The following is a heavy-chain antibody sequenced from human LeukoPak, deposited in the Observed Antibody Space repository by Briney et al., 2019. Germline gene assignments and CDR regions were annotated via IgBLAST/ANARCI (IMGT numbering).Heavy chain of an antibody. V-gene: IGHV3-53*01. CDR2: IYSDGST. CDR1: GFTVSSNY. J-gene: IGHJ4*02. CDR3: AKDASSMITFGGVID. Sequence: GGSLRLSCAGSGFTVSSNYMSWVRQAPGKGLEWVAIIYSDGSTYYADSVKGRFTISRDNSKNTLYLQMNSLRAEDTAVYYCAKDASSMITFGGVIDSGQGTLVTVSS. D-gene: IGHD3-16*02.